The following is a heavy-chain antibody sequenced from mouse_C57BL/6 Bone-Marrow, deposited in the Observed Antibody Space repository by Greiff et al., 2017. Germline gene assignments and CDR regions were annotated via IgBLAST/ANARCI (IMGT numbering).Heavy chain of an antibody. D-gene: IGHD1-1*01. J-gene: IGHJ3*01. V-gene: IGHV5-15*01. Sequence: EVKLMESGGGLVQPGGSLKLSCAASGFTFSDYGMAWVRQAPRKGPEWVAFISNLDYSIYYADTVTGRFTISRENAKNTLFLELSSLRSEDTAMYYCARSDYGSRVLAYWGPGTLVTVSA. CDR3: ARSDYGSRVLAY. CDR2: ISNLDYSI. CDR1: GFTFSDYG.